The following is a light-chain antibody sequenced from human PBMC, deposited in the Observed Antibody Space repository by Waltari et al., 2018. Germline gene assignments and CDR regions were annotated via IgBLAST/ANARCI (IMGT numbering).Light chain of an antibody. CDR2: EVS. J-gene: IGLJ3*02. CDR1: SSDVGGYNR. V-gene: IGLV2-14*01. Sequence: QSALPQPASVSGSPGQSITISCTGTSSDVGGYNRFSWYQQYPGKAPKLMIFEVSNWPSGVSNRFSGSKSGNTASLTISGLQAEDEADYYCSSYASSDTWVFGGGTKLTVL. CDR3: SSYASSDTWV.